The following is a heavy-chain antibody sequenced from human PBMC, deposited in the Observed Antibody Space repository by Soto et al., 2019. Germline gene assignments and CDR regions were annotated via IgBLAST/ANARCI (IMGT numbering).Heavy chain of an antibody. V-gene: IGHV4-59*01. D-gene: IGHD6-6*01. CDR2: IYYSGST. CDR1: GGSISSYY. CDR3: ARDLIAARPRRTLLGDAFDI. J-gene: IGHJ3*02. Sequence: SETQSLTCTVSGGSISSYYGSWIRQPPGKGLEWIGYIYYSGSTNYNPSLKSRVTISVDTSKNQFSLKLSSVTAADTAVYYCARDLIAARPRRTLLGDAFDIWGQGTMVSVSS.